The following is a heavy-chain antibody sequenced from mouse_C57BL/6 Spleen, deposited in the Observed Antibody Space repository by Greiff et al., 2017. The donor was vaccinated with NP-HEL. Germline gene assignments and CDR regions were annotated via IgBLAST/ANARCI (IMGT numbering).Heavy chain of an antibody. J-gene: IGHJ2*01. CDR1: GFTFSNYW. CDR2: IRLKSDNYAT. Sequence: EVKVEESGGGLVQPGGSMKLSCVASGFTFSNYWMNWVRQSPEKGLEWVAQIRLKSDNYATYYAESGKGRFTISRDESKSSVYLQMNNLRAEDTGMYYCTGLGFDYWGQGTTLTVSS. V-gene: IGHV6-3*01. CDR3: TGLGFDY. D-gene: IGHD4-1*01.